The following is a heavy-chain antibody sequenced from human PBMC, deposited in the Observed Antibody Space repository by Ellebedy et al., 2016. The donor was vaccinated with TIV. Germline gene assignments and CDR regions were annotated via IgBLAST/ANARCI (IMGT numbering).Heavy chain of an antibody. CDR3: ARGAVRGVMFGFDP. J-gene: IGHJ5*02. CDR2: IIPIFGTA. Sequence: AASVKVSCKASGGTFSSYAIRWVRQAPGQGLEWMGGIIPIFGTANYAQKFQGRVTITADESTSTAYMELSSLRSEDTAVYYCARGAVRGVMFGFDPWGQGTQVTVSS. V-gene: IGHV1-69*13. D-gene: IGHD3-10*01. CDR1: GGTFSSYA.